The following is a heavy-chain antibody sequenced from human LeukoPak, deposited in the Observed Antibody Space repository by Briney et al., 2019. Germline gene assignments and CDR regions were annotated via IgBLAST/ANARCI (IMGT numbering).Heavy chain of an antibody. Sequence: SVKVSCKASGGTFNNYAISWVRQAPGQGLEWMGGIIPIFGTANYAQKFQGRVTITADESTSTAYMELTSLRSEDTAVYYCATDLKYQLLSDAFDTWGQGTVVTVSS. V-gene: IGHV1-69*13. J-gene: IGHJ3*02. CDR2: IIPIFGTA. CDR3: ATDLKYQLLSDAFDT. D-gene: IGHD2-2*01. CDR1: GGTFNNYA.